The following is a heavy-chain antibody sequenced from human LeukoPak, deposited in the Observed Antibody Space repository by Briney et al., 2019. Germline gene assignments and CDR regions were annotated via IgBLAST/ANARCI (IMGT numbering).Heavy chain of an antibody. CDR1: GYSFTNYW. V-gene: IGHV5-51*01. D-gene: IGHD2-8*01. CDR3: ARSPFYYFDY. CDR2: IHPGDSDT. J-gene: IGHJ4*02. Sequence: GESLRISCKGSGYSFTNYWIGWVRQMPGKGLEWVGIIHPGDSDTRCSPTFQGQVTISIDKSISTAYLQWNSLKASDTAMYYCARSPFYYFDYWGQGTLVSVPS.